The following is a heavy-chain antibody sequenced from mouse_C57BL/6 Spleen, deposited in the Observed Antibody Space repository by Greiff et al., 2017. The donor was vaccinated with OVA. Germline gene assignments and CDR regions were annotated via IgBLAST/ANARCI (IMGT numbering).Heavy chain of an antibody. Sequence: VQLQESGPGLVAPSQSLSISCTVSGFSLTSYGVSWVRQPPGQGLEWMGVIWGDGGTTYHSALISSLSISKDNSKSHVILKLNSLQTDDTATDYCAKCAYGNSGYFDVWGTGTTVTVSS. CDR1: GFSLTSYG. CDR2: IWGDGGT. V-gene: IGHV2-3*01. J-gene: IGHJ1*03. CDR3: AKCAYGNSGYFDV. D-gene: IGHD2-10*02.